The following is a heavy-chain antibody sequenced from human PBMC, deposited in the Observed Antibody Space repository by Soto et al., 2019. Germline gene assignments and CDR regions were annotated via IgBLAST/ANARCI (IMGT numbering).Heavy chain of an antibody. V-gene: IGHV3-23*01. CDR2: ITGGGGST. Sequence: PGGSLRLSCEASGFTFSGYAMTWVRQAPGKGLEWVSAITGGGGSTYYADSVKGRFTISRDNSKNTLYLQMNSPRAEDTAVYYCAKRISGWYEIDYWGQGTLVTVSS. J-gene: IGHJ4*02. CDR3: AKRISGWYEIDY. CDR1: GFTFSGYA. D-gene: IGHD6-19*01.